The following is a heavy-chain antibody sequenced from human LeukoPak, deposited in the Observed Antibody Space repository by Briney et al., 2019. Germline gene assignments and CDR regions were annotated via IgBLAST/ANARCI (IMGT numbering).Heavy chain of an antibody. V-gene: IGHV4-59*01. Sequence: SETLSLTCTVSGGSISSYYWSWIRQPPGKGLEWIGYIYYSGSTNYNPSLKSRVTISVDTSKNQFSLKLSSVTAADTAVYYCARVYYEKSYFDYWGQGTLVTVSS. CDR1: GGSISSYY. J-gene: IGHJ4*02. CDR3: ARVYYEKSYFDY. CDR2: IYYSGST. D-gene: IGHD3-3*01.